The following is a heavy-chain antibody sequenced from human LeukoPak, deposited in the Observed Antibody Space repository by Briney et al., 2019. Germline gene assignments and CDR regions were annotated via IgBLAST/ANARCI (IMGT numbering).Heavy chain of an antibody. J-gene: IGHJ3*02. CDR3: GRGGDAFDI. CDR2: IWYDGSNK. Sequence: GGSLRLSCAASGFTFSSYGMHWVRQAPGKGLEWVAVIWYDGSNKYYADSVKGRFTISRDNSKNTLYLQMNSLRAEDTAVYYCGRGGDAFDIWGQGTMVTVSS. V-gene: IGHV3-33*01. CDR1: GFTFSSYG. D-gene: IGHD3-16*01.